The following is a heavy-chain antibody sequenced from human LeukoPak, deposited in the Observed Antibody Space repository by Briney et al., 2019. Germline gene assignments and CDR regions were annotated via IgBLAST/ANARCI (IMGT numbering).Heavy chain of an antibody. V-gene: IGHV4-59*01. J-gene: IGHJ4*02. D-gene: IGHD6-6*01. CDR1: GVSISSYY. CDR2: IYYSGST. CDR3: ARDGSAVAARPGYYFDY. Sequence: KPSETLSLTCTVSGVSISSYYWSWIRQPPGKGLEWLGYIYYSGSTNYNPSLKSRVTISVDTSKNQFSLKLSSVTAADTAVYYCARDGSAVAARPGYYFDYWGQGTLVTVSS.